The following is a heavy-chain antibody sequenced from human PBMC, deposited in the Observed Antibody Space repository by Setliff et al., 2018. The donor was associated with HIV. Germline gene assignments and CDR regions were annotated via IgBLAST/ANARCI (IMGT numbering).Heavy chain of an antibody. CDR3: ARIRARILNYYDDTSQTDY. CDR1: GYTFTGHY. J-gene: IGHJ4*02. D-gene: IGHD3-22*01. Sequence: ASVKVSCKASGYTFTGHYLHWVRQAPGQGLEWMGWIDPNSGDTNYAQKFQGRVTITSDTSVSTAYLELRRLRSDDTALYYCARIRARILNYYDDTSQTDYWGQGALVTVSS. V-gene: IGHV1-2*02. CDR2: IDPNSGDT.